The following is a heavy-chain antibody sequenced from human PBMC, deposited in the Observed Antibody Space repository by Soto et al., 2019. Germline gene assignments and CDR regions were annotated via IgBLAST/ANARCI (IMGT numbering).Heavy chain of an antibody. CDR3: ARDSSKGQWLSPMAKLKGDFDY. CDR2: INPSGGST. V-gene: IGHV1-46*01. J-gene: IGHJ4*02. CDR1: GYTFTSYY. Sequence: ASVKVSCKASGYTFTSYYMHWVRQAPGQGLEWMGIINPSGGSTSYAQKFQGRVTMTRDTSTSTVYMELSSLRSEDTAAYYCARDSSKGQWLSPMAKLKGDFDYWGQGTLVTVSS. D-gene: IGHD6-19*01.